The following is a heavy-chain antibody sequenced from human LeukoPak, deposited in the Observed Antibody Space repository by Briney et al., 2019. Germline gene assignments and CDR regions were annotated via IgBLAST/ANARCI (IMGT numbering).Heavy chain of an antibody. J-gene: IGHJ5*02. Sequence: PGGSLRLSCAASGFTFSSYSMNWVRQAPGKGLEWVSYISSSSTIYYADSVKGRFTISRDNAKNSLYLQMNSLRAEDTAVYYCARVGYCTNGVCYTDENWFDPWGQGTLVTVSS. CDR2: ISSSSTI. V-gene: IGHV3-48*01. CDR1: GFTFSSYS. D-gene: IGHD2-8*01. CDR3: ARVGYCTNGVCYTDENWFDP.